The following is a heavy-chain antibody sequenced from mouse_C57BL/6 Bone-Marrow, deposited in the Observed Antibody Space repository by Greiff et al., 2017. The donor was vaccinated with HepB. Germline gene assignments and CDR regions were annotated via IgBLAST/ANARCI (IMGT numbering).Heavy chain of an antibody. CDR1: GYTFTSYW. Sequence: QVQLKQPGAELVRPGSSVKLSCKASGYTFTSYWMHWVKQRPIQGLEWIGNIDPSDSETHYNQKFKDKATLTVDKSSSTAYMQLSSLTSEDSAVYYCAVEPYGSSSWFAYWGQGTLVTVSA. D-gene: IGHD1-1*01. CDR2: IDPSDSET. J-gene: IGHJ3*01. CDR3: AVEPYGSSSWFAY. V-gene: IGHV1-52*01.